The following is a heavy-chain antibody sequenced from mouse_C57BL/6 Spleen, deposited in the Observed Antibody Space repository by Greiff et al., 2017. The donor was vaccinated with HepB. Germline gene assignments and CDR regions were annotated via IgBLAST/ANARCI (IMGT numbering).Heavy chain of an antibody. J-gene: IGHJ3*01. CDR2: INPNNGGT. CDR3: ASLLGDWFAY. Sequence: VQLQQSGPELVKPGASVKISCKASGYTFTDYYMNWVKQSHGKSLEWIGDINPNNGGTSYNQKFKGKATLTVDKSSSTAYMELRSLTSEDSAVYYCASLLGDWFAYWGQGTLVTVSA. D-gene: IGHD4-1*01. CDR1: GYTFTDYY. V-gene: IGHV1-26*01.